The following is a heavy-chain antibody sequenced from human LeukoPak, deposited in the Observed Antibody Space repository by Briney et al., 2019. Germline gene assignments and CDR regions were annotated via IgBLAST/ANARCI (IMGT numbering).Heavy chain of an antibody. V-gene: IGHV4-39*07. J-gene: IGHJ5*02. D-gene: IGHD2-15*01. CDR1: GDSISGGTYY. Sequence: PSETLSLTCTVSGDSISGGTYYWGWIRQPPGKGLEWIGSIYSSGSTYYNPSLKSRVTLSVDTSKNQFSLRLRSVTAADTAVYYCARGLRAGWFDPWGQGTLVTVSS. CDR3: ARGLRAGWFDP. CDR2: IYSSGST.